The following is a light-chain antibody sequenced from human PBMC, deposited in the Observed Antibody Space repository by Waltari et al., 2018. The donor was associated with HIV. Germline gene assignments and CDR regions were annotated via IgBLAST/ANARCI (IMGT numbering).Light chain of an antibody. Sequence: QSVLTQPPSASGTPGQRVTISCSGSSSNIGSNYVYWYQQLPGTAPKLLIYRNNHLPSGVPVRFSGSKSGTSASLAISGLRSEDEADYYCATWDDSLSVVVFGGGTKLTGL. V-gene: IGLV1-47*01. CDR2: RNN. CDR3: ATWDDSLSVVV. J-gene: IGLJ2*01. CDR1: SSNIGSNY.